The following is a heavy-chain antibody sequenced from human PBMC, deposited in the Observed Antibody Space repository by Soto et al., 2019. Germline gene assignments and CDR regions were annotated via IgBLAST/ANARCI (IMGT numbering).Heavy chain of an antibody. Sequence: SETLSLTCTVSGGSISSGDYYWSWIRQPPGKGLEWIGYIYYSGSTYYNPSLLSRVTISVDTSKNEFSLRLSSVTAADTAVYYCARLNGYCISTNCHGYYGMDVWGQGTTVTVSS. CDR3: ARLNGYCISTNCHGYYGMDV. D-gene: IGHD2-2*03. CDR1: GGSISSGDYY. CDR2: IYYSGST. V-gene: IGHV4-30-4*01. J-gene: IGHJ6*02.